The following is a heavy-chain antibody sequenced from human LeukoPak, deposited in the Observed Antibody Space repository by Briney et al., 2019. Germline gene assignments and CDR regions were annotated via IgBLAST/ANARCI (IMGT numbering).Heavy chain of an antibody. V-gene: IGHV3-11*03. D-gene: IGHD3-10*01. CDR2: ISSSSSYI. J-gene: IGHJ6*02. CDR1: GFTFSDYY. CDR3: AGRGVLWFGELFYYGMDV. Sequence: GGSLRLSCAASGFTFSDYYMSWIRQAPGKGLEWVSSISSSSSYIYYADSVKGRFTISRDNAKNSLYLQMNSLRAEDTAVYYCAGRGVLWFGELFYYGMDVWGQGTTVTVSS.